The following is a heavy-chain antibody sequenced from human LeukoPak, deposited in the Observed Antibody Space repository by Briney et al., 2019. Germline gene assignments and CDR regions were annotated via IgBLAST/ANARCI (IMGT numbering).Heavy chain of an antibody. D-gene: IGHD5-18*01. Sequence: ASVKVSCKVSGYTLTEISMHCVRQSPGKGLQWMGGFDPEEGETIYAQNLQGRVTMTEDTSTETAYMELSSLRSEDTAVYYCATGNYSYGYNYFDNWGQGTLVSVSS. V-gene: IGHV1-24*01. J-gene: IGHJ4*02. CDR1: GYTLTEIS. CDR2: FDPEEGET. CDR3: ATGNYSYGYNYFDN.